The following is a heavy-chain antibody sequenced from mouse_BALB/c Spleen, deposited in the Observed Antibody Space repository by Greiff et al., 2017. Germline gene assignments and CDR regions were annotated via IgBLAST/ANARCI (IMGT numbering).Heavy chain of an antibody. CDR3: ARVGSSPWFAY. CDR1: GYTFTDYA. J-gene: IGHJ3*01. D-gene: IGHD1-1*01. CDR2: ISTYYGNT. V-gene: IGHV1-67*01. Sequence: QVQLQQSGPELVRPGVSVKISCKGSGYTFTDYAMHWVKQSHAKSLEWIGVISTYYGNTNYNQKFKGKATMTVDKSSSTAYMELARLTSEDSAIYYCARVGSSPWFAYWGQGTLVTVSA.